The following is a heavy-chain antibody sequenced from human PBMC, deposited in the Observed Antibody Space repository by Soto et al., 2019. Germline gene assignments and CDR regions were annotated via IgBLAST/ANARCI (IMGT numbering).Heavy chain of an antibody. V-gene: IGHV3-53*02. CDR2: IYSGGTT. D-gene: IGHD3-3*01. CDR1: GFTVIRDY. CDR3: ARSTEWNAFDL. Sequence: EEQLVETGGGLIQPGGSLRLSCAVSGFTVIRDYMNWVRQAPGKGLEWVSVIYSGGTTYHADSVKGRFTISRDNSGNTLFLHMNSLSAEDTDMHYCARSTEWNAFDLWGQGTMVTVSS. J-gene: IGHJ3*01.